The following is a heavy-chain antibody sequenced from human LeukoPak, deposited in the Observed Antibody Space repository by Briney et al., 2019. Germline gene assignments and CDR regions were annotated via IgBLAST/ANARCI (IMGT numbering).Heavy chain of an antibody. CDR1: GFTFSSYA. V-gene: IGHV3-23*01. CDR3: ARDRRIPTANWFDP. CDR2: ISGSGGNI. D-gene: IGHD2-21*02. Sequence: GGSLRLSCAASGFTFSSYAMSWVRQAPGKGLKWVSTISGSGGNIFYSDSVKGRFTISRDNSKSTLYLQMNSLRAEDTAVYYCARDRRIPTANWFDPWGQGTLVTVSS. J-gene: IGHJ5*02.